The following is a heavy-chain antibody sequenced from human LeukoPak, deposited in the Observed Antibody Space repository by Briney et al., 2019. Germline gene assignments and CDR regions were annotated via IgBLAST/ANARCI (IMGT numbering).Heavy chain of an antibody. CDR2: IIPILGIA. V-gene: IGHV1-69*04. J-gene: IGHJ6*03. CDR3: ARDPDFWSGYYYMDV. D-gene: IGHD3-3*01. CDR1: GGTFSSYT. Sequence: LVKVSCKASGGTFSSYTISWVRQAPGQGLEWMGRIIPILGIANYAQKFQGRVTITADKSTSTAYMELSSLRSEDTAVYYCARDPDFWSGYYYMDVWGKGTTVTVSS.